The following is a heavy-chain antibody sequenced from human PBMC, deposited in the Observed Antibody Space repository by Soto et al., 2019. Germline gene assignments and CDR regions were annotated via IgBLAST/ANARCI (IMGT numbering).Heavy chain of an antibody. D-gene: IGHD6-13*01. CDR2: IIPILGIA. Sequence: GASVKVSCKASGGTFSSYTISCVRQAPGQGLEWMGRIIPILGIANYAQKFQGRVTITADKSTSTAYMELSSLRSEDTAVYYCARASIAAAGTRIHDIWGQGTMVTVSS. CDR3: ARASIAAAGTRIHDI. J-gene: IGHJ3*02. V-gene: IGHV1-69*02. CDR1: GGTFSSYT.